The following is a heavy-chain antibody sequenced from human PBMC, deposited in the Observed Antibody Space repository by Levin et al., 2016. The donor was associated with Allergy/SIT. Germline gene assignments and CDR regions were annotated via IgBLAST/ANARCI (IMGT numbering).Heavy chain of an antibody. D-gene: IGHD2-8*01. CDR3: VSAQISERDVLPFYFY. V-gene: IGHV4-30-2*04. CDR2: IYYRGST. Sequence: WIRQPPGKGLEWIGYIYYRGSTYYDLSLKSRLTISEDTSKNQLSLNLSSVTAADTAVYYCVSAQISERDVLPFYFYWGQGTRVTVSS. J-gene: IGHJ4*02.